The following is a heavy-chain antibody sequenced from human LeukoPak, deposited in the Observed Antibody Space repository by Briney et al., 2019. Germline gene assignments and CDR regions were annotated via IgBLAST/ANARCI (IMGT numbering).Heavy chain of an antibody. CDR3: AKDVSQGSLLWFGELSSWFDP. CDR1: VLTGRSDA. J-gene: IGHJ5*02. CDR2: ISGSGGST. D-gene: IGHD3-10*01. V-gene: IGHV3-23*01. Sequence: GGARIVSWWACVLTGRSDAISGVRQATGKRLEWVSAISGSGGSTYYADSVKGRFTISRDNSKNTLYLQMNSLRAEDTAVYYCAKDVSQGSLLWFGELSSWFDPWGQGTLVTVSS.